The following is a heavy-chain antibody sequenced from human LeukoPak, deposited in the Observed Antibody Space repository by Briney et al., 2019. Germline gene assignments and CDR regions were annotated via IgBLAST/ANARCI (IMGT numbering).Heavy chain of an antibody. CDR3: AKDSSGSYYGPGRFFDY. V-gene: IGHV3-9*03. CDR2: ISWNSGSI. J-gene: IGHJ4*02. D-gene: IGHD1-26*01. CDR1: GFTFDDYA. Sequence: GRSLRLSCAASGFTFDDYAMHWVRQAPGKGLEWVSGISWNSGSIGYPDSVKGRFTISRDNAKNSLYLQMNSLRAEDMALYYCAKDSSGSYYGPGRFFDYWGQGTLVTVSS.